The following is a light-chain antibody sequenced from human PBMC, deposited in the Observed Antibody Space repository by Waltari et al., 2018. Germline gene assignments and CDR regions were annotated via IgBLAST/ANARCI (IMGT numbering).Light chain of an antibody. CDR1: QSVRDN. J-gene: IGKJ2*01. V-gene: IGKV3-15*01. CDR3: QQYNNWPPRDT. Sequence: EIVLTQSPGTMSVSPSERATLSCRASQSVRDNLDWEDQKPGQAPKLLIYAASTRATGIPARFRGSGSGTDFTLTISSLQSEDYGVYYCQQYNNWPPRDTFGQGTKLEIK. CDR2: AAS.